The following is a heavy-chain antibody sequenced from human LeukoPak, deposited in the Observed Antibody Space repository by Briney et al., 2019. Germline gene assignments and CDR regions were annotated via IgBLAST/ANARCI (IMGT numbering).Heavy chain of an antibody. D-gene: IGHD2-15*01. CDR2: IYISGST. CDR1: GASISSASYY. V-gene: IGHV4-61*02. Sequence: SSETLSLTCTVSGASISSASYYWSWIRQPAGKGLEWIGRIYISGSTNYNPSLKSRVTISVDTSKNQFSLKLSSVTAADTAVYYCARRPQNPRIGYCSGGSCYEVRVWFDPWGQGTLVTVSS. J-gene: IGHJ5*02. CDR3: ARRPQNPRIGYCSGGSCYEVRVWFDP.